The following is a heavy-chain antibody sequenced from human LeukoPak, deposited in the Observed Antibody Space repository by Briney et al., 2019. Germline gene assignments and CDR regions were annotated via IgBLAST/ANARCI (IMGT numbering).Heavy chain of an antibody. D-gene: IGHD6-19*01. Sequence: PGRSLRLSCAASGFTFSSYAMRWVRQAPGKGLEWVAVISYDGSNKYYADSVKGRFTISRDNSKNTLYLQMNSLRAEDTAIYYCAKFRADSSGWPFDYWGQGTLVTVSS. CDR2: ISYDGSNK. CDR1: GFTFSSYA. J-gene: IGHJ4*02. V-gene: IGHV3-30-3*02. CDR3: AKFRADSSGWPFDY.